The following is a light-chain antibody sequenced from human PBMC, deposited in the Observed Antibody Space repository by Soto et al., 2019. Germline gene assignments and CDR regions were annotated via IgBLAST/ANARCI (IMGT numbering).Light chain of an antibody. CDR1: QSVSSS. J-gene: IGKJ4*01. CDR3: QQRSNQRT. V-gene: IGKV3-11*01. Sequence: EIVLTQSPATLSLSPGERVTLSCRASQSVSSSLAWFQQKPGQAPRLLIYDASKRATGIPARFSGSGSATDFTLTINSLEPEDFAVYYCQQRSNQRTFGGGTRVEMK. CDR2: DAS.